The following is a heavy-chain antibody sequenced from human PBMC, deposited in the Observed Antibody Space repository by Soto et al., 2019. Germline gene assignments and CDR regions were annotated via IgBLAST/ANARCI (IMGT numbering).Heavy chain of an antibody. CDR1: GGSISSGDYY. D-gene: IGHD2-15*01. CDR2: IFYSGST. Sequence: SETLSLTCTVSGGSISSGDYYWSWIRQPPGKGLEWIGYIFYSGSTYYNPSLKSRVTMSVDTSKNQFSLKLSSVTAADTAVYYCARHTPAISISDHWGQGTLVTVSS. J-gene: IGHJ4*02. V-gene: IGHV4-30-4*01. CDR3: ARHTPAISISDH.